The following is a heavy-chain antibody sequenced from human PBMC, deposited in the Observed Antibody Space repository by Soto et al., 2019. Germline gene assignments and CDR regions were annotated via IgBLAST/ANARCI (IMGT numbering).Heavy chain of an antibody. J-gene: IGHJ6*02. V-gene: IGHV4-59*01. D-gene: IGHD4-4*01. Sequence: SETLSLTCTVSGGSISSYYWSWIRQPPGKGLEWIGYIYYSGSTNYNPSLKSRVTISVDTSKNQFSLKLSSVTTADTAVYYCASSTPSYSNTRSYGMDVWGQGTTVTVSS. CDR2: IYYSGST. CDR1: GGSISSYY. CDR3: ASSTPSYSNTRSYGMDV.